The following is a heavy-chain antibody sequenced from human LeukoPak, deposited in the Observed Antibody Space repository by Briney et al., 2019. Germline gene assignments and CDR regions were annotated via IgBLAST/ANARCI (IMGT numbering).Heavy chain of an antibody. D-gene: IGHD2-21*02. CDR3: AKGGRFDCGGDCYYVY. V-gene: IGHV3-9*01. CDR2: ISWNSGSI. CDR1: GFTFDDYA. Sequence: GGSLRLSCAASGFTFDDYAMPWVRQAPGKGLEWVSGISWNSGSIGYADSVKGRFTISRDNAKNSLYLQMNSLRAEDTALYYCAKGGRFDCGGDCYYVYWGQGTLVTVSS. J-gene: IGHJ4*02.